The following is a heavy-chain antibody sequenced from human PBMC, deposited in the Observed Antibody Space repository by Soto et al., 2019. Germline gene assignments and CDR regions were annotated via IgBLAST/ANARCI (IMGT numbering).Heavy chain of an antibody. CDR2: ISSSSSYI. CDR1: GFTFSSYS. CDR3: ARVGYSSGWLPDY. D-gene: IGHD6-19*01. V-gene: IGHV3-21*01. Sequence: EVQLVESGGGLVKPGGSLRLSCAASGFTFSSYSMKWVRQAPGKGLEWVSLISSSSSYIYYADSVKGRFTISRDNAKNSLYLQMNSLRAEDTAVYYCARVGYSSGWLPDYCGQGTLVTVSS. J-gene: IGHJ4*02.